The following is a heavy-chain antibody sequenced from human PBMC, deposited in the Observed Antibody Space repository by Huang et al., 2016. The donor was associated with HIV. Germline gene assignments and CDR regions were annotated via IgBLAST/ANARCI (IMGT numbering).Heavy chain of an antibody. CDR1: GFTFSGYG. CDR3: AKDNDLYYFDY. J-gene: IGHJ4*02. Sequence: QVHLVESGGGVVQPGRYLRLSCAASGFTFSGYGMHWVRQAPGKGLGWVAVITFDGKNKYYADSVRCRFTVSRDNSQNTVSLQMNTLRAEDTAVYYCAKDNDLYYFDYWGQGTLVTVSS. D-gene: IGHD1-1*01. CDR2: ITFDGKNK. V-gene: IGHV3-30*18.